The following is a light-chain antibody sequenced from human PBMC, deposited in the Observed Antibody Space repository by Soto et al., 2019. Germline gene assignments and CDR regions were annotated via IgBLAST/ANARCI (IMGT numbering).Light chain of an antibody. J-gene: IGKJ3*01. Sequence: EIVLTQSPGTLSLSPGERATLSCRASQSVSSSYLAWYQQKPGQGPRLLIYGASSRATGIPDRFSGSGSGTAITLTISRLEPEDFAVYYCQQYGSSPPFTFGPGTKVDIK. V-gene: IGKV3-20*01. CDR1: QSVSSSY. CDR2: GAS. CDR3: QQYGSSPPFT.